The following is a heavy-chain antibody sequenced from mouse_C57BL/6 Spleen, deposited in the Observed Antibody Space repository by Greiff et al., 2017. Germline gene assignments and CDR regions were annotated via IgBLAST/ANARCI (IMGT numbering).Heavy chain of an antibody. CDR2: ISYDGSN. V-gene: IGHV3-6*01. CDR1: GYSITSGYY. Sequence: EVQRVESGPGLVKPSQSLSLTCSVTGYSITSGYYWNWIRQFPGNKLEWMGYISYDGSNNYNPSLKNRISITRDTSKNQFFLKLNSVTTEDTATYYCASRDNWDEDYAMDYWGQGTSVTVSS. CDR3: ASRDNWDEDYAMDY. J-gene: IGHJ4*01. D-gene: IGHD4-1*02.